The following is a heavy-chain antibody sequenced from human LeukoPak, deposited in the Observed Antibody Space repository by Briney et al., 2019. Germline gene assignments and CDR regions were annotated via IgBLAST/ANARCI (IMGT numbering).Heavy chain of an antibody. Sequence: ASVKVSCKASGYTFTTYFMNWVRQAPGQGLEWMGILNPSGGSTNYAQKFQGRVTMTRDMSTSTVYMELSSLRSEDTAVYYCARVEYYGSGTNSPFDYWGQGTLVTVSS. D-gene: IGHD3-10*01. J-gene: IGHJ4*02. V-gene: IGHV1-46*01. CDR3: ARVEYYGSGTNSPFDY. CDR2: LNPSGGST. CDR1: GYTFTTYF.